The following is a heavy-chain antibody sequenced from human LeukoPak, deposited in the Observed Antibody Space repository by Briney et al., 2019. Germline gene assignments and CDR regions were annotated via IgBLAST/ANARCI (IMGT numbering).Heavy chain of an antibody. CDR2: IYSGGST. CDR1: GFTVSSNY. J-gene: IGHJ6*02. V-gene: IGHV3-66*01. Sequence: PGGSLRLSCAASGFTVSSNYMSWVRQAPGKGLEWVSVIYSGGSTYYADSVEGRFTISRDNSKNTLYLQMNSLRAEDTAVYYCARVDCSSTSCSPYYYYGMDVWGQGTTVTVSS. CDR3: ARVDCSSTSCSPYYYYGMDV. D-gene: IGHD2-2*01.